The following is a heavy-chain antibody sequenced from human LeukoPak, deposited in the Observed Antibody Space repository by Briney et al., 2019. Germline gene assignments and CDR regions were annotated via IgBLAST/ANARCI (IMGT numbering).Heavy chain of an antibody. Sequence: ASVKVSCKASGYTFSDYAIHWVRQAPGQGLEWMGWVNPNTGGTSYAQKFQGRVTMTRDTSISTAYMQLNRLTSDDTAVYYCAGDLGRYCSGGRCHYYSYYMDVWGKGTTVTVSS. V-gene: IGHV1-2*02. CDR2: VNPNTGGT. CDR3: AGDLGRYCSGGRCHYYSYYMDV. J-gene: IGHJ6*03. D-gene: IGHD2-15*01. CDR1: GYTFSDYA.